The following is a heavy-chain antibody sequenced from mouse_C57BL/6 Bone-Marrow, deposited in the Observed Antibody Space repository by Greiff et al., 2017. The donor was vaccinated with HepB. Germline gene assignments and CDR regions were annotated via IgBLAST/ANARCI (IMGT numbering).Heavy chain of an antibody. V-gene: IGHV5-6*02. Sequence: DVKLVESGGDLVKPGGSLKLSCAASGFTFSSYGMSWVRQTPDKRLEWVATISSGGSYTYYPDSVKGRFTISRDNAKNTLYLQMSSLKSEDTAMYYCARHRQLRLRGFAYWGQGTLVTVSA. J-gene: IGHJ3*01. CDR1: GFTFSSYG. CDR3: ARHRQLRLRGFAY. CDR2: ISSGGSYT. D-gene: IGHD3-2*02.